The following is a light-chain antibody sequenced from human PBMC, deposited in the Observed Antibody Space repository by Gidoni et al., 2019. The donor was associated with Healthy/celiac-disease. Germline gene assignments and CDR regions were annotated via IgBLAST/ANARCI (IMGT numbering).Light chain of an antibody. CDR1: QDISNY. CDR2: DAS. CDR3: QQYDTF. J-gene: IGKJ2*01. Sequence: DIQMTQSPSSLSASVGDRVTITCQASQDISNYLNWYQQKPGKAPKLLIYDASNLETGVPSRFSGSGSGTDFTFTISSLQPEDIETYYCQQYDTFFGQGTKLEIK. V-gene: IGKV1-33*01.